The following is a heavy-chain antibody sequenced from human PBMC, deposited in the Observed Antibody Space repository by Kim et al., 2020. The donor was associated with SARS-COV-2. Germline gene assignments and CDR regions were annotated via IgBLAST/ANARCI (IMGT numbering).Heavy chain of an antibody. Sequence: GGSLRLSCTASGFTFGDYAMSWVRQAPGKGLEWVGFIRSKAYGGTTEYAASVKGRFTISRDDSKSIAYLQMNSLKTEDTAVYYCTRAGRYSSSWYGVADYYGMDVWGQGTTVTVSS. CDR3: TRAGRYSSSWYGVADYYGMDV. D-gene: IGHD6-13*01. CDR1: GFTFGDYA. V-gene: IGHV3-49*04. J-gene: IGHJ6*02. CDR2: IRSKAYGGTT.